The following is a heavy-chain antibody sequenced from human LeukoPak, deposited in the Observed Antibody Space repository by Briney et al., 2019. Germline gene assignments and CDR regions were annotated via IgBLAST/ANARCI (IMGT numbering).Heavy chain of an antibody. CDR3: AKETTGYSSSWIDY. V-gene: IGHV3-33*06. Sequence: GGSLRLSCAASGFTFSSYGMYWVRQAPGKGLEWVAVIWYDGSNKYYADSVKGRFTISRDNSKNTLYLQMNSLRAEDTAVYYCAKETTGYSSSWIDYWGQGTLVTVSS. D-gene: IGHD6-13*01. J-gene: IGHJ4*02. CDR1: GFTFSSYG. CDR2: IWYDGSNK.